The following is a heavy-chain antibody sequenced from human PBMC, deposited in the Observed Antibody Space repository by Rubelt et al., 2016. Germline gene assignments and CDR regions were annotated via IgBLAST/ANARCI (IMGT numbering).Heavy chain of an antibody. Sequence: QMQLQQWGAGLLKPSEALSLTCVVYGGSFSGYYWSWIRQPPGRGLEWIGEINHGGSTNYNPSLKSRVTISVDASQNQFSLKLSSVTAADTAVYYCAKHTESRPSGDFDFWGQGILVTVSS. D-gene: IGHD7-27*01. V-gene: IGHV4-34*01. CDR2: INHGGST. CDR3: AKHTESRPSGDFDF. CDR1: GGSFSGYY. J-gene: IGHJ5*01.